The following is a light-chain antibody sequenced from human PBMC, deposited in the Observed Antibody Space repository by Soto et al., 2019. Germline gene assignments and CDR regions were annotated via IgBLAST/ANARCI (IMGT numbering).Light chain of an antibody. CDR1: QSVSSN. V-gene: IGKV3-15*01. Sequence: EIVMTQSPTTLSVSPEERTTLSCRASQSVSSNLAWYQQKPGQSPRLLIYDVSTRATDIPARFSGSGSGTEFTLTISSLQSEDFAVYYCQQYNNWPPITFGQGTRLEIK. CDR2: DVS. J-gene: IGKJ5*01. CDR3: QQYNNWPPIT.